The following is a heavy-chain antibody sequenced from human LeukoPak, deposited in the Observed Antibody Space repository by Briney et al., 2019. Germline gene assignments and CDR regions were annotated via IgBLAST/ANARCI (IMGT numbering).Heavy chain of an antibody. J-gene: IGHJ4*02. CDR3: ARGGIAVGMTLLDY. Sequence: PGGSLRLSCAASGFAFSTYSMNWVRQAPGKGLEWVANIKQDGSEKYYVDSVKGRFTISRDNAKNSLYLQMNSLRAEDTAVYYCARGGIAVGMTLLDYWGQGTLVTVSS. CDR1: GFAFSTYS. D-gene: IGHD6-19*01. CDR2: IKQDGSEK. V-gene: IGHV3-7*04.